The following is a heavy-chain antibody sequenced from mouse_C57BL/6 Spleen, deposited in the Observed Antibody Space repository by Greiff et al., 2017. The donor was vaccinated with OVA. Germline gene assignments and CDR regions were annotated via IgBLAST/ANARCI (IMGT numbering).Heavy chain of an antibody. D-gene: IGHD2-4*01. J-gene: IGHJ4*01. CDR2: IWGVGST. Sequence: VKLVESGPGLVAPSQSLSITCTVSGFSLTSYGVDWVRQSPGKGLEWLGVIWGVGSTNYNSALKSRLSLSKDNSKSQVFLKMNSQQTDDTAMYYCAILYYDYDYAMDYWGQGTSVTVSS. V-gene: IGHV2-6*01. CDR3: AILYYDYDYAMDY. CDR1: GFSLTSYG.